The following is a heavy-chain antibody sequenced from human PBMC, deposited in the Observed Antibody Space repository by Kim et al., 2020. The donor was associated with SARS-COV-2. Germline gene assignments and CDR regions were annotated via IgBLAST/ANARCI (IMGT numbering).Heavy chain of an antibody. J-gene: IGHJ4*02. Sequence: TSRVTISVDTSKNQFSLKLSSVTAADTAVYYCARTYPDYDIMTGYYYFDYWGQGTLVTVSS. CDR3: ARTYPDYDIMTGYYYFDY. D-gene: IGHD3-9*01. V-gene: IGHV4-59*01.